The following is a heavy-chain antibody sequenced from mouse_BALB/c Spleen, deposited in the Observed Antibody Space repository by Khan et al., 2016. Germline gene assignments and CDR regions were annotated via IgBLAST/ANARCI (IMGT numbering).Heavy chain of an antibody. Sequence: VQLQESGAELVKPGASVILSCKASGYIFTTYYIYWVKQRPGQGLEWIGGINPSNGGTNFNEKFKSKATLTVDKSSTTAYMQLSSLTSEDSAIYYCARSADGHYPFAYWGQGTLVTVSA. J-gene: IGHJ3*01. CDR1: GYIFTTYY. D-gene: IGHD2-3*01. CDR2: INPSNGGT. V-gene: IGHV1S81*02. CDR3: ARSADGHYPFAY.